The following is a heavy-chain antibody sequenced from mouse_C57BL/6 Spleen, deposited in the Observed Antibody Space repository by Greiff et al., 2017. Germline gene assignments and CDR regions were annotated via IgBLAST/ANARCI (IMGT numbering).Heavy chain of an antibody. J-gene: IGHJ2*01. V-gene: IGHV1-39*01. CDR2: INPNYGTT. CDR3: ASSYYYGSSYFDY. D-gene: IGHD1-1*01. CDR1: GYSFTDYN. Sequence: VQLQQSGPELVKPGASVKISCKASGYSFTDYNMNWVKQSNGKSLECIGVINPNYGTTSYNQKFKGKATLTVDQSSSTAYMQLNSLTSEDSAVYYCASSYYYGSSYFDYWGQGTTLTVSS.